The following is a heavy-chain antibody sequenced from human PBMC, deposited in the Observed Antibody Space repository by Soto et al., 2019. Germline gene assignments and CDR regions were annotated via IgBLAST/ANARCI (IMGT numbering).Heavy chain of an antibody. CDR2: IWYDGSNK. J-gene: IGHJ5*02. CDR3: ARDRLITMVRGAGGWFDP. CDR1: GFTFSSYG. D-gene: IGHD3-10*01. Sequence: GGSLRLSCAASGFTFSSYGMHWVRQAPGKGLEWVAVIWYDGSNKYYADSVKGRFTISRDNSKNTLYLQMNSLRAEDTAVYYCARDRLITMVRGAGGWFDPWGQGTLVTISS. V-gene: IGHV3-33*01.